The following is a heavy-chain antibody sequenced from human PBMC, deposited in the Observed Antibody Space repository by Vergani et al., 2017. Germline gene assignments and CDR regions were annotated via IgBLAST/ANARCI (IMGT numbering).Heavy chain of an antibody. J-gene: IGHJ6*02. CDR2: ISPDGSAT. Sequence: EVQLVESGGGLVQPGGSLRLSCAASGFSLSRFWMSWVRQAPEKGLEWVAHISPDGSATSYVDSVKGRFTISRDNAKNSLYLQMNSLRAEDTAVYYCARDSPLVVPAAIFYYYYGMDVWGQGTTVTVSS. V-gene: IGHV3-7*01. CDR1: GFSLSRFW. D-gene: IGHD2-2*01. CDR3: ARDSPLVVPAAIFYYYYGMDV.